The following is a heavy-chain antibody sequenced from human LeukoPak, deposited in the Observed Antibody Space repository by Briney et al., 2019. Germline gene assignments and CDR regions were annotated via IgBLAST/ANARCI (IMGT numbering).Heavy chain of an antibody. J-gene: IGHJ6*03. CDR3: AKDLYHLLHYYYYYMDV. Sequence: PGGSLRLSCAASEFTFSSYWMHWVRQGPGKGLVWVSRINSDGSSTDYADSVKGRFTISRDNAKNTLYLQMNSLRAEDTAVYYCAKDLYHLLHYYYYYMDVWGKGTTVTVSS. D-gene: IGHD2-2*01. CDR2: INSDGSST. CDR1: EFTFSSYW. V-gene: IGHV3-74*01.